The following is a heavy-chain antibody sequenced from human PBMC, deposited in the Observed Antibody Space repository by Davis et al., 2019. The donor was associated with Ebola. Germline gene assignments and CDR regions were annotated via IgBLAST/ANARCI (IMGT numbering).Heavy chain of an antibody. V-gene: IGHV1-18*04. CDR2: INPHNGNT. Sequence: ASVKVSCKASGYTFTNYGITWVRQAPGQGLEWMGWINPHNGNTNYAQNVQGRVIMTSDTATNTAYMEVGSLRADDTAVYYCARAQFPTTSDHWGQGTLVTVSS. CDR3: ARAQFPTTSDH. CDR1: GYTFTNYG. D-gene: IGHD1-1*01. J-gene: IGHJ4*02.